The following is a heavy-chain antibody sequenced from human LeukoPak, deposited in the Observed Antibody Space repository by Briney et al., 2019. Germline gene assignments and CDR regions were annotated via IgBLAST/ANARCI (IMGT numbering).Heavy chain of an antibody. CDR2: IWYDGSNK. D-gene: IGHD4-17*01. CDR3: ARERGDYYYGMDV. V-gene: IGHV3-33*01. Sequence: GGSLRLSCAASGSTFSSYGMHWVRQAPGKGLEWVAVIWYDGSNKYYADSVKGRFTISRDNSKNTLYLQMNSLRAEDTAMYYCARERGDYYYGMDVWGKGTTVTVSS. CDR1: GSTFSSYG. J-gene: IGHJ6*04.